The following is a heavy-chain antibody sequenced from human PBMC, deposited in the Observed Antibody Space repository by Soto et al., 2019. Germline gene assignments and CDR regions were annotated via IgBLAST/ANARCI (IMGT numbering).Heavy chain of an antibody. V-gene: IGHV3-30-3*01. Sequence: GGSLRLSCAASGFTFSSYAMHWVRQAPGKGLEWVAVVSYDGSNKYYADSVKGRFTISRDNSKNTLYLQMNSLRAEDTAVYYCARDHSGYDFLGYFDYWGQGTLVTVSS. J-gene: IGHJ4*02. CDR2: VSYDGSNK. CDR1: GFTFSSYA. D-gene: IGHD5-12*01. CDR3: ARDHSGYDFLGYFDY.